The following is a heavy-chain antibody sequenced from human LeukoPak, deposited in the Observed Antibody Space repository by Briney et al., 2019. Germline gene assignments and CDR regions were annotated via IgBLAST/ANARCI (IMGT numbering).Heavy chain of an antibody. CDR2: IYTSGST. J-gene: IGHJ1*01. CDR3: ARSFTGSYLLQH. V-gene: IGHV4-4*07. CDR1: GGSIRSYY. Sequence: SETLSLTCTVSGGSIRSYYWTWIRQPAGKKLEWIGRIYTSGSTNYNPSLTSRVTMSVDTSSNQFSLRLRSVTAADTAVYYCARSFTGSYLLQHWAQGTLVTVSS. D-gene: IGHD1-26*01.